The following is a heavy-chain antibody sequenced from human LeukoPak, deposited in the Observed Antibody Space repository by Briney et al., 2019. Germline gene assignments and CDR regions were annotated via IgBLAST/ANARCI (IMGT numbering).Heavy chain of an antibody. Sequence: ASVKVSCKASGYTLTVYYMHWVRQAPGQGLEWMGWINPNSGGTNYAQKFQGRVTMTRDTSISTAYMELTRLRSDDTAGYHCARYSSGWYFDLWGRGTLVTVSS. V-gene: IGHV1-2*02. D-gene: IGHD6-19*01. CDR3: ARYSSGWYFDL. J-gene: IGHJ2*01. CDR1: GYTLTVYY. CDR2: INPNSGGT.